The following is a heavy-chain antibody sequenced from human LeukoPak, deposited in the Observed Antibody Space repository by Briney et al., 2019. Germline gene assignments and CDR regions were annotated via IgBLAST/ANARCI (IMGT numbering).Heavy chain of an antibody. V-gene: IGHV4-59*01. CDR2: IYDSGST. J-gene: IGHJ6*02. CDR3: ARVGGSNFYYYGMDV. D-gene: IGHD1-26*01. Sequence: SETLSLTCSVSGGSISTYYWSWIRQPPGKGLEWLGYIYDSGSTNYNPSLKSRVTISVDTSKNQFSLRLSSVTAADTAVYYCARVGGSNFYYYGMDVWGQGTTVTVSS. CDR1: GGSISTYY.